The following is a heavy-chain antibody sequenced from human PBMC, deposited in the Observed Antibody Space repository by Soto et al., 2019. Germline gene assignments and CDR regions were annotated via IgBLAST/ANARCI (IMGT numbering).Heavy chain of an antibody. Sequence: ETLSLTCSVSVGSISEYFWSWIRQSPGKGLEWIGYIYYLGSTDYNPSLKSRVTISVDTSKRQFSLRLTSVTAADTAVYYCARDGYDGSGSPYPAYWGPGTQVTVSS. CDR2: IYYLGST. J-gene: IGHJ4*02. D-gene: IGHD3-10*01. CDR3: ARDGYDGSGSPYPAY. V-gene: IGHV4-59*01. CDR1: VGSISEYF.